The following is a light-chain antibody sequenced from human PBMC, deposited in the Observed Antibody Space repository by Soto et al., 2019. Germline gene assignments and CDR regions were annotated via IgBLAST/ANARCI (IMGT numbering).Light chain of an antibody. Sequence: EIVLTQSPGTLSLSPGERATLSCRASQSVTSSYLAWYQQKPGQAPRLVMYGASIMTSGIPDSFSGSGSGTAFALTISSLEPEDFAVYYCQQYVRSPWTFGQGTKVDIK. CDR1: QSVTSSY. J-gene: IGKJ1*01. CDR3: QQYVRSPWT. CDR2: GAS. V-gene: IGKV3-20*01.